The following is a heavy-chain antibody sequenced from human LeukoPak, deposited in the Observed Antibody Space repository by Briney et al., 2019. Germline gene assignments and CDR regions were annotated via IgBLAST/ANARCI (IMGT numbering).Heavy chain of an antibody. CDR1: GYSISSGYD. V-gene: IGHV4-38-2*02. CDR2: ISQSGNT. D-gene: IGHD3-16*01. J-gene: IGHJ4*02. CDR3: ARSEINDYFKY. Sequence: SETLSLTCTVSGYSISSGYDWGWMRQAPGKGLEWLGRISQSGNTYNNPSLKSRVTLSVDTSKNQVSLKLTSVSAADTAVYYCARSEINDYFKYWGPGILVTVST.